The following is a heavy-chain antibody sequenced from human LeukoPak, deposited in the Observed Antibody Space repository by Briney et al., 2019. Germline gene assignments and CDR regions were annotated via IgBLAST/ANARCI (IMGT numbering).Heavy chain of an antibody. J-gene: IGHJ4*02. V-gene: IGHV3-23*01. CDR1: GFTFSSYA. CDR2: ISGSGRGT. Sequence: GGSLRLSCAASGFTFSSYAMGWVRQAPGKGLEWVSTISGSGRGTFYADSVKGRFTISRDNSKSTVFLQMNSLRPEDSTLYYCAKQFLTAVNTWPNIGFGSWGQGTPVIVSA. CDR3: AKQFLTAVNTWPNIGFGS. D-gene: IGHD4-17*01.